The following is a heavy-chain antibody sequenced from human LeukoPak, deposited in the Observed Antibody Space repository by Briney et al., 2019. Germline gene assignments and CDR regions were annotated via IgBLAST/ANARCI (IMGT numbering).Heavy chain of an antibody. CDR1: GFTVSSNY. CDR3: ARGQQSNWFDP. Sequence: GSLRLSCAASGFTVSSNYMSWVRQAPGKGLEWVSVIYSGGSTYYADSVKGRFTISRDNSKNTLYLQMNSLRAEDTAVYYCARGQQSNWFDPWGQGTLVTVSS. J-gene: IGHJ5*02. CDR2: IYSGGST. D-gene: IGHD6-13*01. V-gene: IGHV3-66*01.